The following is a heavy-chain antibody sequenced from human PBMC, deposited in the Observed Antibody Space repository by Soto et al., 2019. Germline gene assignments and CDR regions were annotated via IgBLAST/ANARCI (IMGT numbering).Heavy chain of an antibody. CDR1: GYTFTSYY. V-gene: IGHV1-46*01. CDR2: INPSGGST. D-gene: IGHD2-21*02. J-gene: IGHJ3*02. CDR3: ERDGADCGGDCYSAFDI. Sequence: QVQLVQSGAEVKKPGASVKVSCKASGYTFTSYYMHWVRQAPGQGLEWMGIINPSGGSTSYAQKFQGRVTMTRDTSTSTVYMELSSLRSEDTAVYFCERDGADCGGDCYSAFDIWGQGTMVAVTS.